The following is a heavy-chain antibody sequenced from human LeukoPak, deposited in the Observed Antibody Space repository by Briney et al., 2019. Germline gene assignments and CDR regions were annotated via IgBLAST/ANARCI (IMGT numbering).Heavy chain of an antibody. CDR1: GFTFDDYA. J-gene: IGHJ3*02. CDR2: ISWNSGSI. V-gene: IGHV3-9*01. Sequence: GGSLGLSCAASGFTFDDYAMHWVRQAPGKGLEWVSGISWNSGSIGYADSVKGRFTISRDNAKNSLYLQMNSLRAEDTALYYSAKDPRGAVAGAFDIWGQGTMVTVSS. D-gene: IGHD6-19*01. CDR3: AKDPRGAVAGAFDI.